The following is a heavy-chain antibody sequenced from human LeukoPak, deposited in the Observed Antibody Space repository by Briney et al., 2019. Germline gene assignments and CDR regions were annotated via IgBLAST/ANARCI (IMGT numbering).Heavy chain of an antibody. Sequence: SVKVSCKASGGTFSSYAISWVRQAPGQGLEWMGGIIPIFGTANYAQKFQGRVTITADKSTSTAYMELSSLRSEDTAAYYCARDSHYYDSSPFDYWGQGTLVTVSS. J-gene: IGHJ4*02. D-gene: IGHD3-22*01. CDR2: IIPIFGTA. CDR1: GGTFSSYA. CDR3: ARDSHYYDSSPFDY. V-gene: IGHV1-69*06.